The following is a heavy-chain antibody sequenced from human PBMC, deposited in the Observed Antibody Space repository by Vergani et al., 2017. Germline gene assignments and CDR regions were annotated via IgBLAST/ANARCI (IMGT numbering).Heavy chain of an antibody. CDR1: GYTFTSYA. V-gene: IGHV1-3*01. J-gene: IGHJ4*02. D-gene: IGHD6-19*01. CDR3: ARGQRDGWYAGDFDY. Sequence: QVQLVQSGAEVKKPGASVKVSCKASGYTFTSYAMHWVRQAPGQRLEWMGWINAGNGNTKYSQKFQGRVTITRDTSASTAYMELSSLRSEDTAVYYCARGQRDGWYAGDFDYWGQGTLVTVSS. CDR2: INAGNGNT.